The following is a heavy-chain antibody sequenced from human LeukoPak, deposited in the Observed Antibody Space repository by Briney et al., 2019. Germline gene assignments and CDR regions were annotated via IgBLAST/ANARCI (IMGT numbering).Heavy chain of an antibody. CDR1: GFTFSAYA. V-gene: IGHV3-23*01. J-gene: IGHJ4*02. CDR2: ISGGGDSI. D-gene: IGHD3-10*01. CDR3: ARGGLPELYH. Sequence: GGSLRLSCAVSGFTFSAYAMAWVRQAPGRGLEWVSSISGGGDSIYYADSVEGRFTISRDNSKSTLYLRMNSLRAEDTAVYYCARGGLPELYHWGQGTLVTVSS.